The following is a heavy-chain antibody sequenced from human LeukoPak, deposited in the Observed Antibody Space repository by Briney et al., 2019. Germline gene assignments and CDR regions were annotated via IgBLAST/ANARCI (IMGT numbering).Heavy chain of an antibody. CDR3: ARLTYYDFWSGYNYAFDI. V-gene: IGHV1-2*02. CDR2: INPSSGGT. CDR1: GYTFTGYY. D-gene: IGHD3-3*01. J-gene: IGHJ3*02. Sequence: ASVKVSCKASGYTFTGYYMHWVRQAPGQGPEWMGWINPSSGGTNYAQKFQGRVTMTRDTSISTAYMELSRLRSDDTAVHYCARLTYYDFWSGYNYAFDIWGQGTMVTVSS.